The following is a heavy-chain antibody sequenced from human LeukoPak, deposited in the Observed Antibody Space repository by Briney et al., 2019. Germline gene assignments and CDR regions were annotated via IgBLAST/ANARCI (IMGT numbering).Heavy chain of an antibody. D-gene: IGHD4-17*01. CDR3: ARGVTTKDWFDP. V-gene: IGHV4-59*01. Sequence: SETLSLTCTVSGGSISSYYWSCIREPPGRGLEWSGYIYYSGRNNYHPSLKSRVTISVYTSKTQFSLKLSSVTAADTAVYYCARGVTTKDWFDPWGQGTLVTVSS. CDR1: GGSISSYY. CDR2: IYYSGRN. J-gene: IGHJ5*02.